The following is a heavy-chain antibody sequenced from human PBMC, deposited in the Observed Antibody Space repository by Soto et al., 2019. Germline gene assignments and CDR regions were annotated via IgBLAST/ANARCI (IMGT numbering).Heavy chain of an antibody. Sequence: VQLVESGGGVVQPGRSLRLSCAASGFTFSSYGMHWVRQAPGKGLEWVAVTSYDGSNKQYADSVKGRFTISRDNSKNTMYLQMNSLRAEDTAVYYCAKPSAVGYIDCWGQGTLVTVSS. CDR2: TSYDGSNK. V-gene: IGHV3-30*18. D-gene: IGHD5-12*01. J-gene: IGHJ4*02. CDR3: AKPSAVGYIDC. CDR1: GFTFSSYG.